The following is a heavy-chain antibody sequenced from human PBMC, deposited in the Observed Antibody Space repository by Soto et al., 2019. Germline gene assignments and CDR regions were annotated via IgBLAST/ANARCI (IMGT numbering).Heavy chain of an antibody. CDR1: GFTFSSYW. D-gene: IGHD2-15*01. CDR3: ARDQGYCSGGSCYVAGY. J-gene: IGHJ4*02. Sequence: EVQLVESGGGLVQPGGSLRLSCAASGFTFSSYWMHWVRQAPGKGLVWVSRINSDGSSTDYADSVMGRFTISRDNAKNTVNLQMNSLRAEDTAVYYCARDQGYCSGGSCYVAGYWGQGTLVTVSS. CDR2: INSDGSST. V-gene: IGHV3-74*01.